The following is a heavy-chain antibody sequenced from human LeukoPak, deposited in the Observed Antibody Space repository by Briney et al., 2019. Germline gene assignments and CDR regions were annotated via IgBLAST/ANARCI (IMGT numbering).Heavy chain of an antibody. V-gene: IGHV1-2*02. CDR2: INPNSGGT. CDR3: ARDEMEHFGSYYAF. J-gene: IGHJ4*02. D-gene: IGHD3-3*02. Sequence: ASVKVSCKASGYTFTGYYMHWVRQAPGQGLEWMGWINPNSGGTNYAQKFQGRVTMTRDTSISTAYMELSRLRSDDTAVYYCARDEMEHFGSYYAFWGQGKLVSVSS. CDR1: GYTFTGYY.